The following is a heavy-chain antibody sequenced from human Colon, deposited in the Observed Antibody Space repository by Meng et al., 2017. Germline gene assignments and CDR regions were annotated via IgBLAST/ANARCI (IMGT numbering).Heavy chain of an antibody. CDR3: ARHSSGYDFRP. D-gene: IGHD5-12*01. CDR1: GFTFSSYS. Sequence: GGSLRLSCAASGFTFSSYSMIWVRQAPGKGLEWVSYITTRSAYIYYADSVKGRFTISRDNAKNSLYLQMNSLRAEDTAVYYCARHSSGYDFRPWGQGTLVTGAS. CDR2: ITTRSAYI. J-gene: IGHJ5*02. V-gene: IGHV3-21*01.